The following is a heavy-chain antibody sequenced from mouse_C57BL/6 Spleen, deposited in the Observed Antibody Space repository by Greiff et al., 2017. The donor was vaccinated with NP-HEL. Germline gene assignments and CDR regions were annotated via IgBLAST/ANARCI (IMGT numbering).Heavy chain of an antibody. CDR1: GFNIKDYY. D-gene: IGHD6-1*01. CDR2: IDPEDGET. CDR3: ALFDPFAY. J-gene: IGHJ3*01. Sequence: VQLQDSGAELVKPGASVKLSCTASGFNIKDYYMHWVKQRTEQGLEWTGRIDPEDGETKYAPKFQGKATITADTSSNTAYLQLSSLTSEDTAVYYCALFDPFAYWGQGTLVTVSA. V-gene: IGHV14-2*01.